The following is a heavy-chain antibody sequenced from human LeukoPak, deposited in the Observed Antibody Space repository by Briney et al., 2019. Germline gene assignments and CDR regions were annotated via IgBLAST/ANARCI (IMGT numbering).Heavy chain of an antibody. CDR1: GGSFSGYY. D-gene: IGHD5-24*01. CDR2: INHSGST. Sequence: SETLSLTCAVYGGSFSGYYWSWIRQPPGKGLEWIGEINHSGSTNYNPSLKSRVTISVDTSKNQFSLKLSSVTAADTAVYYCARHQGGAYNAYYFDYWGQGTLVTVSS. CDR3: ARHQGGAYNAYYFDY. V-gene: IGHV4-34*01. J-gene: IGHJ4*02.